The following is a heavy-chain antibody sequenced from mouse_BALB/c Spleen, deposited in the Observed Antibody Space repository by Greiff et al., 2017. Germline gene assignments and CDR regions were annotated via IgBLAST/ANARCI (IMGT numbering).Heavy chain of an antibody. CDR2: ISYSGST. CDR1: GYSITSDYA. V-gene: IGHV3-2*02. Sequence: EVKLVESGPGLVKPSQSLSLTCTVTGYSITSDYAWNWIRQFPGNKLEWMGYISYSGSTSYNPSLKSRISITRDTSKNQFFLQLNSVTTEDTATYYCARGRDYYAMDYWGQGTSVTVSS. J-gene: IGHJ4*01. CDR3: ARGRDYYAMDY.